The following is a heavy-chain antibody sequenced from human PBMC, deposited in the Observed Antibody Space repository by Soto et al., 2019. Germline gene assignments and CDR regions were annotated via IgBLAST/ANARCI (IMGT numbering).Heavy chain of an antibody. V-gene: IGHV4-30-4*01. CDR3: ARDWGSGYDFFGFDP. CDR2: IYYSGST. J-gene: IGHJ5*02. CDR1: GGSISSGDYY. D-gene: IGHD5-12*01. Sequence: SETLSLTCTVSGGSISSGDYYWSWIRQPPGKGLEWIGYIYYSGSTYYNPSLKSRVTISVDTSKNQFSLKLSSVTAADTAVYYCARDWGSGYDFFGFDPWGQGTLVTVSS.